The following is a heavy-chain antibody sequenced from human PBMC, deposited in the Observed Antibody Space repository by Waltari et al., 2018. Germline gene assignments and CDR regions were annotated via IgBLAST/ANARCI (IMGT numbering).Heavy chain of an antibody. CDR1: GYSISSGYY. CDR3: ARDRPILRYFDWLLSPFDY. D-gene: IGHD3-9*01. Sequence: QVQLQESGPGLVKPSETLSLTCAVSGYSISSGYYWGWIRQPPGKGLEWIGSIYHSGSTYYNPALKSRVTISVDTSKNQFSLKLSSVTAADTAVYYCARDRPILRYFDWLLSPFDYWGQGTLVTVSS. V-gene: IGHV4-38-2*02. CDR2: IYHSGST. J-gene: IGHJ4*02.